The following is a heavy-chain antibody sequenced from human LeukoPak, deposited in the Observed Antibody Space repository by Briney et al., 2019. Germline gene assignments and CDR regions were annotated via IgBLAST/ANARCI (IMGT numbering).Heavy chain of an antibody. CDR1: GLTVSIYS. V-gene: IGHV3-48*04. Sequence: GGSLRLSCAASGLTVSIYSLNWVRQAPGKGLEWVAYIGRSGDRTTKYADSVKGRFTISRDNAEDSLFLQMNSLRVEDTAVYYCAVPPLSGTGSSRPLAGVDVWGQGTTVTVSS. CDR2: IGRSGDRTT. J-gene: IGHJ6*02. CDR3: AVPPLSGTGSSRPLAGVDV. D-gene: IGHD3-10*01.